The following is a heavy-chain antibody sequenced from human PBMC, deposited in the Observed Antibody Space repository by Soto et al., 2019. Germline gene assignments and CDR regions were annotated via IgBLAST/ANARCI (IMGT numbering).Heavy chain of an antibody. Sequence: LGESLKISCKTSGYSFTNYWINWVRQMPGKGLEWMGRIDPSDSYANYSPSFQGHVTISADKSISTAYLQWSSLKASDTAMYYCARHRPPKISTDYGMDVWGQGTTVTVSS. CDR1: GYSFTNYW. CDR2: IDPSDSYA. V-gene: IGHV5-10-1*01. J-gene: IGHJ6*02. CDR3: ARHRPPKISTDYGMDV.